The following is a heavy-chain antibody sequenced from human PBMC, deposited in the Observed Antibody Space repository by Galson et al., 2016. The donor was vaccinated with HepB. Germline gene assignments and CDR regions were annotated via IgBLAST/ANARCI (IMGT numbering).Heavy chain of an antibody. J-gene: IGHJ3*01. V-gene: IGHV3-23*01. CDR2: IDDSGDHI. Sequence: LRLSCAVSGLMYTHYAMNWVRQAPGKGLEWVSIIDDSGDHIYYAESVKGRFTISRDKTTNTLYLQMNSLRAEDTALYYCARDRGYRALDLWGQGTTVTVSS. D-gene: IGHD3-10*01. CDR3: ARDRGYRALDL. CDR1: GLMYTHYA.